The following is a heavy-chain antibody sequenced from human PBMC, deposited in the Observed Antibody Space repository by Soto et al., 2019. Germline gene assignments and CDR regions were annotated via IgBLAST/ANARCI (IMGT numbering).Heavy chain of an antibody. D-gene: IGHD1-26*01. J-gene: IGHJ4*02. CDR3: AKIASRSYSYY. CDR1: GFTFNTYA. CDR2: ISADGGAR. V-gene: IGHV3-23*01. Sequence: GGSLRLSCAASGFTFNTYAMSWARQAPGKGLEWVAAISADGGARYHADSVKGRFTISRDNSRNTLYLQMNSLRAEDTAVYYCAKIASRSYSYYWGQGTLVTVSS.